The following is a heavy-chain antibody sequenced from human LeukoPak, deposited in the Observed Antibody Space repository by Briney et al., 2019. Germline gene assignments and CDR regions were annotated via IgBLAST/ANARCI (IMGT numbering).Heavy chain of an antibody. CDR1: GYTFTSYG. CDR2: ISAYNGNT. CDR3: ARDKAPGSYLYYYYMDV. J-gene: IGHJ6*03. V-gene: IGHV1-18*01. Sequence: ASVKVSCKASGYTFTSYGISWVRQAPGQGLEWMGWISAYNGNTNYAQKLQGRVTMTTDTSTSTAYMELRSLRSDDTAVYYCARDKAPGSYLYYYYMDVWGKGTTATISS.